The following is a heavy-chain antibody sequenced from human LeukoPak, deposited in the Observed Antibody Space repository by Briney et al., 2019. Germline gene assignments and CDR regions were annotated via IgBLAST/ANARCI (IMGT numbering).Heavy chain of an antibody. J-gene: IGHJ5*02. CDR2: IYHSGST. CDR1: GGSISSGGYS. Sequence: SQTLSLTCAVSGGSISSGGYSWSWVRPPPGKGLEWIGYIYHSGSTYYNPSLKSRVTISVDRSKNQFSLKLSSVTAADTAVYYCAREGRNRFDPWGQGTLVTVSS. V-gene: IGHV4-30-2*01. CDR3: AREGRNRFDP.